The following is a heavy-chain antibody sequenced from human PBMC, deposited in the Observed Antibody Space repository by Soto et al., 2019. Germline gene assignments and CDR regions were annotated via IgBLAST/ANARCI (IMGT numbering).Heavy chain of an antibody. CDR2: INPSGSST. CDR3: ASAFGAADAFDI. J-gene: IGHJ3*02. CDR1: GNTFTSYY. D-gene: IGHD3-16*01. V-gene: IGHV1-46*01. Sequence: QVQLVQSGAEVKKPGASVKVSCKAAGNTFTSYYIHWVRQAPGQGLEWMGEINPSGSSTNYAQRSQGRVTMTKDTSTSTIYMELSSLTSEDTAVYSCASAFGAADAFDIWGQVTMVTVSS.